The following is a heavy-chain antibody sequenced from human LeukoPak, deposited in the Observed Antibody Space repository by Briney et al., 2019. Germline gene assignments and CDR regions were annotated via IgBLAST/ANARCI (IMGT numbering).Heavy chain of an antibody. CDR2: ISGSGGGT. CDR1: GFTFSNYG. CDR3: AKKRVLVVPAADFDY. V-gene: IGHV3-23*01. Sequence: GGSLRLSCAASGFTFSNYGMNWVRQAPGRGLEWVSGISGSGGGTYYADSVKGRFTISRDNSKYTLYLQVISLRAEDTAIYYCAKKRVLVVPAADFDYWGQGTLVTVSS. J-gene: IGHJ4*02. D-gene: IGHD2-2*01.